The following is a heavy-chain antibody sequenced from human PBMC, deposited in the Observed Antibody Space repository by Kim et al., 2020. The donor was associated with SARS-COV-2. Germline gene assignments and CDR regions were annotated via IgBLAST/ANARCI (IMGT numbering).Heavy chain of an antibody. J-gene: IGHJ6*01. CDR3: ARGKVYSHDGSGYGMDV. V-gene: IGHV3-30*04. D-gene: IGHD5-18*01. CDR2: ISYDGSNK. Sequence: LSLTCAVSGFTFSNYAMHWVRQAPGKGLEWVAVISYDGSNKYNADSVKGRCTISRENSKNMLYLQMNSLRAEDTALYYCARGKVYSHDGSGYGMDVW. CDR1: GFTFSNYA.